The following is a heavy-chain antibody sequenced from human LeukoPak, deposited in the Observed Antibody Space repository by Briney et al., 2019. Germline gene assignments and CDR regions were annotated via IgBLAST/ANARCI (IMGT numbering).Heavy chain of an antibody. CDR1: GGSISSYY. Sequence: SETLSLTCTVSGGSISSYYWSWIRQPPGKGLEWIGYIYYSGSTNYNPSLKSRVTISVDTSKNQFSLKLSSVTAADTAVYYCARAYYYDSTKHAFDIWGQGTMVTVSS. CDR2: IYYSGST. D-gene: IGHD3-22*01. V-gene: IGHV4-59*01. J-gene: IGHJ3*02. CDR3: ARAYYYDSTKHAFDI.